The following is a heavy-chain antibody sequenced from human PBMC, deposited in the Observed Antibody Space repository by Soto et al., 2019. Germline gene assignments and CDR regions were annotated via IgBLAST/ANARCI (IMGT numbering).Heavy chain of an antibody. CDR3: ARAPGIMITFGGVIVSSSFDY. D-gene: IGHD3-16*02. Sequence: GGSLRLSCAASGFTFSSYSMNWVRQAPGKGLEWVSSISSSSSYIYYADSVKGRFTISRDNAKNSLYLQMNSLRAEDTAVYYCARAPGIMITFGGVIVSSSFDYWGQGTLVTVSS. CDR1: GFTFSSYS. V-gene: IGHV3-21*01. CDR2: ISSSSSYI. J-gene: IGHJ4*02.